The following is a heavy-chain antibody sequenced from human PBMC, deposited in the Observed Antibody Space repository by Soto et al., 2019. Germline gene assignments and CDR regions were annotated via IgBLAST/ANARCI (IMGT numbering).Heavy chain of an antibody. CDR3: ARVYSSGWSGSFDY. D-gene: IGHD6-19*01. J-gene: IGHJ4*02. CDR2: INAGNGNT. V-gene: IGHV1-3*01. Sequence: GASVKVSCTASGYTFTSYAMHWVRQAPGQRLEWMGWINAGNGNTKYSQKFQGRVTITRDTSASTAYMELSSLRSEDTAVYYCARVYSSGWSGSFDYWGQGTLVTVSS. CDR1: GYTFTSYA.